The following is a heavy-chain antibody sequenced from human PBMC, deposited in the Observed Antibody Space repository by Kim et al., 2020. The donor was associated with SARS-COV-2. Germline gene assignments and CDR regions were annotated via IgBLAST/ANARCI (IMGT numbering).Heavy chain of an antibody. J-gene: IGHJ6*02. CDR3: TSDLGEYCAGGDDSGV. D-gene: IGHD5-12*01. Sequence: VKGRFTISRDDSKNTLYLQMNSLETEDTAVYYCTSDLGEYCAGGDDSGVWGQGTTVAVSS. V-gene: IGHV3-15*01.